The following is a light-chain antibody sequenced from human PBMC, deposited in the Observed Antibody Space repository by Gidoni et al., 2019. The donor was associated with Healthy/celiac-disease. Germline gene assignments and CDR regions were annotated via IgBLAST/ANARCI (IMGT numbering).Light chain of an antibody. CDR2: EVS. Sequence: QSALTQPASVSGSPGQSITISCPGTSSDVGGYHYVSWYQQHPGKAPKLMIYEVSNRPSGVPDRFSGSKSGNTASLTISGLQAEDEADYYCSSYTSSIVVFGGGTKLTVL. V-gene: IGLV2-14*01. CDR3: SSYTSSIVV. J-gene: IGLJ2*01. CDR1: SSDVGGYHY.